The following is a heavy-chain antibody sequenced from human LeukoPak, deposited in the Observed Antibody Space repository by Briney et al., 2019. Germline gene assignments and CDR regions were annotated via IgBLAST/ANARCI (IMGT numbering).Heavy chain of an antibody. CDR2: INHSGST. J-gene: IGHJ3*02. V-gene: IGHV4-34*01. D-gene: IGHD3-22*01. Sequence: SETLSLTCAVYGGSFSGYYWSWIRQPPGKGLEWIGEINHSGSTNYNPSLKSRVTISVDTSKNQFSLKLSSVTAADTAVYYCARREDYYDSSGYHQGAFDIWGQGTMVTVSS. CDR3: ARREDYYDSSGYHQGAFDI. CDR1: GGSFSGYY.